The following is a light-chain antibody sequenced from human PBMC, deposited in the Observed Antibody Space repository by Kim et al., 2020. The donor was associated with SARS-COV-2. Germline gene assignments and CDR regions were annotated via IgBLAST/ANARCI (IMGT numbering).Light chain of an antibody. CDR3: AAWDASLNGWV. J-gene: IGLJ3*02. Sequence: QSVLTQPPSASGPPGQRVTISCSGSSSNIGSNTVNWYQQFPGTAPKLLIYANSHRPSGVPDRFSGSKSDTSASLAISGLQSEDEADYYCAAWDASLNGWVFGGGTKLTVL. CDR1: SSNIGSNT. CDR2: ANS. V-gene: IGLV1-44*01.